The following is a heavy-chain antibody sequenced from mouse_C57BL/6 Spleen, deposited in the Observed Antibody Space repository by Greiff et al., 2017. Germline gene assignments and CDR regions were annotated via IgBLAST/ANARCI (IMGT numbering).Heavy chain of an antibody. D-gene: IGHD6-1*01. V-gene: IGHV1-85*01. J-gene: IGHJ4*01. CDR2: IYPRDGST. CDR1: GYTFTSYD. Sequence: VKVVESGPELVKPGASVKLSCKASGYTFTSYDINWVKQRPGQGLEWIGWIYPRDGSTKYNEKFKGKATLTVDTSSSTAYMELHSLTSEDSTVYFWARGGAICDVYYYAMDYWGQGTSVTVSS. CDR3: ARGGAICDVYYYAMDY.